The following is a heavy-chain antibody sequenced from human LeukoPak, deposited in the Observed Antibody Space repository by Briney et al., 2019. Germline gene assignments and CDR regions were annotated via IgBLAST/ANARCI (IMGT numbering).Heavy chain of an antibody. Sequence: GGSLRLSCAASGFTFSNYAMTWVRQAPGKGLEGVSSISGSGDYTNYADSVKGRFTISRDNSKNTLYLQMNSLRAEDTAVYYCAKDPYQTYREYGSARPDYWGQGTLVTVSS. CDR3: AKDPYQTYREYGSARPDY. V-gene: IGHV3-23*01. CDR1: GFTFSNYA. D-gene: IGHD3-10*01. CDR2: ISGSGDYT. J-gene: IGHJ4*02.